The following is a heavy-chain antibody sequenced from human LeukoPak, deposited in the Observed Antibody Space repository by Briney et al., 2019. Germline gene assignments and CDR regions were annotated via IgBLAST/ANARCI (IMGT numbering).Heavy chain of an antibody. CDR1: GLTFSTYT. J-gene: IGHJ6*03. Sequence: HPGGSLRLSCAASGLTFSTYTIHWGRQAPGKGLEWVAVMSYDGNDKHYAASVKGRFTISRDNSKNTVYLQWNSLTAETRAAYYCAREGHYDILTGYSPVEYYYSSMDVWGKGTTVTVSS. V-gene: IGHV3-30*04. D-gene: IGHD3-9*01. CDR2: MSYDGNDK. CDR3: AREGHYDILTGYSPVEYYYSSMDV.